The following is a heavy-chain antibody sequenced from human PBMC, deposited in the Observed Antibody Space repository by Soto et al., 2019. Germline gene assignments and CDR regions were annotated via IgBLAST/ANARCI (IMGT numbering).Heavy chain of an antibody. CDR2: ISSSSTI. D-gene: IGHD2-15*01. V-gene: IGHV3-48*02. CDR3: ARGLDCSGGSCYNWFDP. CDR1: GFTFSSYS. Sequence: GGSLRLSCAASGFTFSSYSMNWVRQAPGKGLEWVSYISSSSTIYYADSVKGRFTISRDNAKNSLYLQMNSLRDEDTAVYYCARGLDCSGGSCYNWFDPWGQGTLVTVSS. J-gene: IGHJ5*02.